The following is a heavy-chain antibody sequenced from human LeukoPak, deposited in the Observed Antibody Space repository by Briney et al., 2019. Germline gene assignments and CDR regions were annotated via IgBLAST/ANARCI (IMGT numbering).Heavy chain of an antibody. CDR2: VLFTGNT. CDR3: ARGKFDYGDSN. D-gene: IGHD4-17*01. Sequence: PSETLSLTCTVSGASITSADYYWGWIRQPPGKRLEWIGSVLFTGNTYYTPSLKSRVTISIHTSNKQFSLNLSSVTAADTAVYYCARGKFDYGDSNWGQGTLVTVSS. J-gene: IGHJ4*02. V-gene: IGHV4-39*07. CDR1: GASITSADYY.